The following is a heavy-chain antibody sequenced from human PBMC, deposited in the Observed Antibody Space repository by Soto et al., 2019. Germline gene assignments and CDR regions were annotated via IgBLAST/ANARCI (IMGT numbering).Heavy chain of an antibody. V-gene: IGHV3-30-3*01. D-gene: IGHD3-22*01. Sequence: QVQLVESGGGVVQPGRSLRLSCAASGFTFSSYAMHWVRQAPGKGLEWVAVISYDGSNKYYADSVKGRFTISRDNSKNPLYLQMNSLRAEDTAVYYCARERAYYYDSSGSSAPFGYWGQGTLLTVSS. J-gene: IGHJ4*02. CDR2: ISYDGSNK. CDR1: GFTFSSYA. CDR3: ARERAYYYDSSGSSAPFGY.